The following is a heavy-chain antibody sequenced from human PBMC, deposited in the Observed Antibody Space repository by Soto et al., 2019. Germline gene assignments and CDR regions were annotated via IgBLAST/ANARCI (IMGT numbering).Heavy chain of an antibody. V-gene: IGHV1-69*19. CDR1: GGTFSSYA. Sequence: HVQLVQSGAEVKKPGSSVKVSCKAYGGTFSSYAISWVRQVPGQGLEWMGGIITIFGTANYEQKFQGRVTIAADESTSTAYMELSSLRSEDTAVYYCARLQYPGSSGYYQGDYLGQGTLVTVSS. CDR3: ARLQYPGSSGYYQGDY. CDR2: IITIFGTA. D-gene: IGHD3-22*01. J-gene: IGHJ4*02.